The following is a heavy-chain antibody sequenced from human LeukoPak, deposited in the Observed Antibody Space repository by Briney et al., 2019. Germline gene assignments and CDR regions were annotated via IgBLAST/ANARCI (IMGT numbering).Heavy chain of an antibody. CDR2: ISWNSGSI. D-gene: IGHD2-2*01. CDR3: ATQSPEHCSRTSCSWY. V-gene: IGHV3-9*01. CDR1: GFTFDDYA. Sequence: GGSLRLSCAASGFTFDDYAMHWVRQAPGKGLEWVSGISWNSGSIGYADSVKGRFTISRDNSKNTLYLQMNSLRAEDTAVYYCATQSPEHCSRTSCSWYWGQGTLVTVSS. J-gene: IGHJ4*02.